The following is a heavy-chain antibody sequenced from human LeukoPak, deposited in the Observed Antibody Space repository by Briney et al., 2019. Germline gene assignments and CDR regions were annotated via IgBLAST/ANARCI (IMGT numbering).Heavy chain of an antibody. V-gene: IGHV4-39*07. D-gene: IGHD2-2*01. J-gene: IGHJ4*02. CDR2: IYFSGGT. CDR3: ARDVVAARGSFDY. Sequence: SETLSLTCTVSGDSISSSNCYWGWIRQPPGKGLEWIGSIYFSGGTYYNPSLKSRVTMSVDMSKNQFSLKLRSVTAADTAVYYCARDVVAARGSFDYWGQGTLVTVSS. CDR1: GDSISSSNCY.